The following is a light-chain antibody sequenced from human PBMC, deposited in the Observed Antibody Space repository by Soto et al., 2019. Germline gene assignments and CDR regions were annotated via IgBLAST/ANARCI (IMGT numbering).Light chain of an antibody. J-gene: IGKJ3*01. CDR1: QSIISTY. CDR3: QQYVRSPYT. CDR2: GAS. Sequence: EIVLTQSPGSLSLSPGERATLSCRASQSIISTYIAWYQQKRGQAPGLLLFGASSRATGIPDRFSGSGSGTDFSSTISRLEPEDSAVYFCQQYVRSPYTFGPGTKVDIK. V-gene: IGKV3-20*01.